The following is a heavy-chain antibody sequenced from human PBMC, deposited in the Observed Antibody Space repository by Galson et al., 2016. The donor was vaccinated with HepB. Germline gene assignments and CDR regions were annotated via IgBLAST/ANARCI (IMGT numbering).Heavy chain of an antibody. J-gene: IGHJ4*02. V-gene: IGHV3-48*02. D-gene: IGHD1-1*01. CDR1: GFTFSTYS. CDR3: ARDRGDNGKWEYYFDY. CDR2: ISTSSSTI. Sequence: SLRLSCAASGFTFSTYSMNWVRQAPGKGLEWVSYISTSSSTIFYADSVKGRFTVSRDNAKNSLYLQMNSLRDEDTAVYYCARDRGDNGKWEYYFDYWGQGTLVTVSS.